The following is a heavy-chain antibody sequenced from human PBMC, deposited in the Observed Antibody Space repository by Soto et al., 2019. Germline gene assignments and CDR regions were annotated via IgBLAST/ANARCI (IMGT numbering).Heavy chain of an antibody. D-gene: IGHD3-3*01. CDR2: IHPEGST. CDR1: GGSISDGHHS. Sequence: SETLSLTCAVSGGSISDGHHSWSWIRQPPGKGLEWIGYIHPEGSTYYNPSLKGRVTMSVDRSKNQFSLNLISVTAADTAVYYCAKEEWPGTNWSDPWGQGTLVTVSS. J-gene: IGHJ5*02. V-gene: IGHV4-30-2*01. CDR3: AKEEWPGTNWSDP.